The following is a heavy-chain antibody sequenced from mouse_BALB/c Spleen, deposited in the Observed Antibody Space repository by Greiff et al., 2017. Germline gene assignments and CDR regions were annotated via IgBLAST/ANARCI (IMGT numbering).Heavy chain of an antibody. V-gene: IGHV5-12-2*01. Sequence: EVQLVESGGGLVQPGGSLKLSCAASGFTFSSYTMSWVRQTPEKRLEWVAYISNGGGSTYYPDTVKGRFTISRDNAKNTLYLQMSSLKSEDTAMYYCARRRSYYDYDDYAMDYWGQGTSVTVSS. CDR2: ISNGGGST. CDR3: ARRRSYYDYDDYAMDY. CDR1: GFTFSSYT. J-gene: IGHJ4*01. D-gene: IGHD2-4*01.